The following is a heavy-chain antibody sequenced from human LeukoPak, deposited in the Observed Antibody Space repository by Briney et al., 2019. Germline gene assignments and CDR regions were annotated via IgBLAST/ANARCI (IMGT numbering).Heavy chain of an antibody. V-gene: IGHV4-59*01. CDR3: ARLPTMVRGLNWFDP. CDR2: IHYGGRT. J-gene: IGHJ5*02. Sequence: PSETLSLTCSVFGGSISSYYWSWIRQPPGKGLDWSGYIHYGGRTNYNPSLKRRDTIPVDTSKNQFSLKLSSVTAADTAVYYCARLPTMVRGLNWFDPWGQGTLVTVFS. D-gene: IGHD3-10*01. CDR1: GGSISSYY.